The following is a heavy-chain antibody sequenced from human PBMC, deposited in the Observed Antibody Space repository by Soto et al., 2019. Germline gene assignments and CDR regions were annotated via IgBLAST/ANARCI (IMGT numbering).Heavy chain of an antibody. CDR2: ISSSSSTI. CDR3: GRALGSGLAHAADV. J-gene: IGHJ6*02. V-gene: IGHV3-48*01. CDR1: GFTFSSYS. Sequence: EVQLVESGGGLVQPGGSLRLSCAASGFTFSSYSMNWVRQAPGKGLEWVSYISSSSSTIYNADSVKGRFTISRDNGKNSLFLQMNSLRAEDTAVYYCGRALGSGLAHAADVWGQGTTVTVSS. D-gene: IGHD3-10*01.